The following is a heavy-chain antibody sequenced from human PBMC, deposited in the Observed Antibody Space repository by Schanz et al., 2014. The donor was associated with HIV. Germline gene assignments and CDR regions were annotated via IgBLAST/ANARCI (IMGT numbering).Heavy chain of an antibody. CDR2: VNGDGSSA. V-gene: IGHV3-74*01. D-gene: IGHD2-15*01. J-gene: IGHJ3*02. Sequence: EEYLVESGGGLVQPGGSLRLSCAASGFTFSSYWMHWVRQTPGKGLVWVSRVNGDGSSAAYADSVKGRFTISRDNAKNTLYLQMNSLRAEDTAVYYCAGGYCSGGRCDHRPFDTWGQGTMVTVSS. CDR1: GFTFSSYW. CDR3: AGGYCSGGRCDHRPFDT.